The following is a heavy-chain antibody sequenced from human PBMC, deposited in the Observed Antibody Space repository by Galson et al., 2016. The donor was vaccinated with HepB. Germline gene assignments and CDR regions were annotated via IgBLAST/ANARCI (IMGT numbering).Heavy chain of an antibody. V-gene: IGHV3-7*03. CDR3: ARKGGIYSPWGY. D-gene: IGHD3-10*01. CDR2: IKQDGNEK. J-gene: IGHJ4*02. CDR1: GFTFSNYW. Sequence: SLSLSCAASGFTFSNYWMSWVRQAPGKGLEWVANIKQDGNEKYYVDSVKGRFTISRDNAKNSMYLQMNSLRAEDTAVYYCARKGGIYSPWGYWGQGTLVTVSS.